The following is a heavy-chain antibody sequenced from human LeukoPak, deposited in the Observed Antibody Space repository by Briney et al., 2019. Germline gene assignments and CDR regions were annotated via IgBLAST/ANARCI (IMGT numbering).Heavy chain of an antibody. J-gene: IGHJ4*02. V-gene: IGHV3-72*01. CDR1: GFTFSDHY. Sequence: PGGSLRLSCVASGFTFSDHYMDWIRQAPGKGLEWVARIRNRGNGYSTEYVASVKGRFIISRDDSMNSLFLQMNSLKTEDTATYYCVRGWDWGPGTLVAVSS. CDR3: VRGWD. CDR2: IRNRGNGYST. D-gene: IGHD1-26*01.